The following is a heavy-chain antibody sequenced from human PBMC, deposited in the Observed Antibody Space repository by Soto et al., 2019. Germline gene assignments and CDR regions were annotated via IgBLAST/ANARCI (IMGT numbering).Heavy chain of an antibody. CDR3: ARVGVVTLDY. CDR2: INPSNGGT. CDR1: GYTFTNQY. J-gene: IGHJ4*02. V-gene: IGHV1-46*01. D-gene: IGHD3-3*01. Sequence: KXXGYTFTNQYLHWVRQAPGQGLEWMGIINPSNGGTNYAQKFQGRVTMTRDTSTSTDYMELSSLRSDDTAVYYCARVGVVTLDYWGQGTLVTVS.